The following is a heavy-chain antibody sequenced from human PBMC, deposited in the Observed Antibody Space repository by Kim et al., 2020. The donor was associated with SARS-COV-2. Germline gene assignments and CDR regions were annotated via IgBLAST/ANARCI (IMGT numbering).Heavy chain of an antibody. V-gene: IGHV3-30-3*01. CDR3: ARDLRGDSSGYYVY. Sequence: GWSLRLSCAASGFTFSSYAMHWVRQAPGKGLEWVAVISYDGSNKYYADSVKGRFTISRDNSKNTLYLQMNSLRAEDTAVYYCARDLRGDSSGYYVYWGQGTLVTVSS. CDR1: GFTFSSYA. CDR2: ISYDGSNK. J-gene: IGHJ4*02. D-gene: IGHD3-22*01.